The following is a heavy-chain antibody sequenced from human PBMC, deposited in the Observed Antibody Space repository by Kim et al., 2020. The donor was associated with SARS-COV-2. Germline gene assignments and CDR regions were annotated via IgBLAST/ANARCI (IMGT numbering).Heavy chain of an antibody. CDR2: INAGNGNT. J-gene: IGHJ6*02. V-gene: IGHV1-3*01. Sequence: ASVKVSCKASGYTFTSYAMHWVRQAPGQRLEWMGWINAGNGNTKYSQKFQGRVTITRDTSASTAYMELSSLRSEDTAVYYCASGGGPNSITMVRGVGYYYYGMDVWGQGTTVTVSS. D-gene: IGHD3-10*01. CDR3: ASGGGPNSITMVRGVGYYYYGMDV. CDR1: GYTFTSYA.